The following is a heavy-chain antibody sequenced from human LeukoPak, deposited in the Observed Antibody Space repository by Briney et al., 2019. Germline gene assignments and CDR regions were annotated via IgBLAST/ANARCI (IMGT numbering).Heavy chain of an antibody. D-gene: IGHD3-22*01. CDR3: AKDVTMIGEGDAFDI. J-gene: IGHJ3*02. V-gene: IGHV3-23*01. Sequence: GGSLRLSCAASGFTFSSYAMSWVRQAPGKGLEWVSAISGSGGSTYYADSVKGRFTISRDNSKNTLYLQMNSLRAEDMAVYYCAKDVTMIGEGDAFDIWGQGTMVTVSS. CDR1: GFTFSSYA. CDR2: ISGSGGST.